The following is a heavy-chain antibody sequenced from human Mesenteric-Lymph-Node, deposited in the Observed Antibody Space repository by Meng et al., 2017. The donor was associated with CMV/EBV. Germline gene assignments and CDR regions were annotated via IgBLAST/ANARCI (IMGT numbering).Heavy chain of an antibody. CDR1: GFTFSKFD. V-gene: IGHV3-21*01. J-gene: IGHJ6*02. CDR3: ARGGIAARPVRNYGMDV. D-gene: IGHD6-6*01. CDR2: ISSSSSYI. Sequence: GESLKISCAASGFTFSKFDMSWVRQAPGKGLEWVSSISSSSSYIYYADSVKGRFTISRDNAKNSLYLQMNSLRAEDTAVHYCARGGIAARPVRNYGMDVWGQGTTVTVSS.